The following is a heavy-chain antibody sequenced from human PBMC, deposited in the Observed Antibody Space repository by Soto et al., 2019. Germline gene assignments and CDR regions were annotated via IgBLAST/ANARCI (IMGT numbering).Heavy chain of an antibody. CDR2: ISGSGGST. V-gene: IGHV3-23*01. J-gene: IGHJ5*02. CDR1: GFTFSSYA. D-gene: IGHD6-13*01. CDR3: AKGSSSWYQYWFDP. Sequence: PWGSLRLSCAASGFTFSSYAMSWVRQAPGKGLEWVSAISGSGGSTYYADSVKGRFTISRDNSKNTLYLQMNSLRAEDTAVYYCAKGSSSWYQYWFDPWGQGTLVTVSS.